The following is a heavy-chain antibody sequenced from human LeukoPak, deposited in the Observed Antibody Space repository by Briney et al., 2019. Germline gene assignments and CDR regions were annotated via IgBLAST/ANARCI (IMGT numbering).Heavy chain of an antibody. V-gene: IGHV1-2*02. CDR2: INPNSGDT. CDR1: GYTFTVYY. J-gene: IGHJ3*01. CDR3: ARVGFERPRSSITVVRGVIRPNAFDL. Sequence: ASVKVSCKASGYTFTVYYMHWVRQAPGQGLEWMGRINPNSGDTKYAQNFQGRVTMTRDTSIGTAYMDLSRLRSDDTAVYYCARVGFERPRSSITVVRGVIRPNAFDLWGQGTMVTVSS. D-gene: IGHD3-10*01.